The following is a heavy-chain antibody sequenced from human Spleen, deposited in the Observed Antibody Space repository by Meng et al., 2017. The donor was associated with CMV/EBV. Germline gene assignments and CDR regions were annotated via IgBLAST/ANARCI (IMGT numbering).Heavy chain of an antibody. J-gene: IGHJ4*02. V-gene: IGHV4-59*11. D-gene: IGHD5-18*01. CDR3: ARDVTPDY. CDR1: GASISNHY. Sequence: SETLSLTCSVSGASISNHYWNWIRQPPGKGLEWIGYISYTGSTKYNPSLKSRVTISVDTSKNQFSLRLSSLTAADTAVYYCARDVTPDYWGQGTLVTVSS. CDR2: ISYTGST.